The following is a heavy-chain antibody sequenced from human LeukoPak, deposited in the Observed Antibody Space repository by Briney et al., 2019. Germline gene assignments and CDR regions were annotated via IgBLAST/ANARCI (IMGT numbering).Heavy chain of an antibody. V-gene: IGHV1-46*01. CDR3: ARSACSGDGCFLDY. D-gene: IGHD2-15*01. Sequence: ASVKVSCKASGYTFTSYDINWVRQAPGQGLEWMGIIHPSGGGTSYAQKFQGRVTMTSDMSTNTLYMELSSLRSEDTAVYYCARSACSGDGCFLDYWGQGTLLTVSS. CDR2: IHPSGGGT. CDR1: GYTFTSYD. J-gene: IGHJ4*02.